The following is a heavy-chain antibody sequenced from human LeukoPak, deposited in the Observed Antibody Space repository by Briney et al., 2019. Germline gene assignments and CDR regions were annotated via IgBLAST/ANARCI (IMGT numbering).Heavy chain of an antibody. CDR2: ISGSGGIT. J-gene: IGHJ3*02. CDR1: GFTFSTYG. V-gene: IGHV3-23*01. CDR3: ASEGHDSSGYYYAPGAFDI. D-gene: IGHD3-22*01. Sequence: GGSLRLSCAASGFTFSTYGMSWVRQAPGKGLEWVSAISGSGGITYYADSVKGRFTISSDNSKNTLYLQMNSLRAEDTAVYYCASEGHDSSGYYYAPGAFDIWGQGTMVTVSS.